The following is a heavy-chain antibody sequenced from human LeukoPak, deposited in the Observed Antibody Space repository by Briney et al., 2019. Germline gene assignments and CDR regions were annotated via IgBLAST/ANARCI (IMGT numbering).Heavy chain of an antibody. Sequence: GGSLRLSCAASGFTFNTYWMSWVRQAPGKGLEWVAKIKQDGSEKYYVDSVKGRFIISRDNAENSLYLQMNGLRAEDTAVYYCARGKGPDPWGQGTLVTVSS. V-gene: IGHV3-7*04. CDR2: IKQDGSEK. CDR3: ARGKGPDP. J-gene: IGHJ5*02. CDR1: GFTFNTYW.